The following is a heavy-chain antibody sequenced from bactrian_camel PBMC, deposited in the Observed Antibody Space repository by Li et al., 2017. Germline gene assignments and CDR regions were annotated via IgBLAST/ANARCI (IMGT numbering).Heavy chain of an antibody. CDR1: GFTFTIYA. CDR2: IHPRDLTT. Sequence: VQLVESGGGLVQPGGSLRLSCAASGFTFTIYALTWVRQAPGKGVEWIASIHPRDLTTRYADSVKGRFTMFRDNARNTLYLQMNSLKTEDTAVYYCAAEPRGSAYWGQGTQVTVS. D-gene: IGHD3*01. J-gene: IGHJ4*01. V-gene: IGHV3S42*01. CDR3: AAEPRGSAY.